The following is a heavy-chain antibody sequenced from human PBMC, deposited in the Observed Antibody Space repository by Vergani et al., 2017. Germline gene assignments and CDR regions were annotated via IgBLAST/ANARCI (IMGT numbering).Heavy chain of an antibody. D-gene: IGHD6-19*01. Sequence: QVQLQQWGAGLLKPSETLSLTCAVYGGSFSGYYWSWIRQPPGKGLEWIGEINHIGNTNYNPSLKRRVTISVDTSKNQFSLKLSSVTAADTAVYYCARRYSSGCLGYWGQGTLVTVSS. V-gene: IGHV4-34*01. J-gene: IGHJ4*02. CDR3: ARRYSSGCLGY. CDR2: INHIGNT. CDR1: GGSFSGYY.